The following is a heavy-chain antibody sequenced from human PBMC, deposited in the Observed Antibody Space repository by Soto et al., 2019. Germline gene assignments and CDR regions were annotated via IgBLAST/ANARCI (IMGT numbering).Heavy chain of an antibody. CDR2: INPYSGGA. V-gene: IGHV1-2*02. J-gene: IGHJ5*02. CDR3: ARVIRGAYYNSPLDT. Sequence: QVQLLQSGARVKKPGPSLKSSCKASGKTLTGSFLHWVRRPPGQGLEWMGWINPYSGGADYAQSFQGRVTMTRDTSISTVYMELSRLRFDDTAVYYCARVIRGAYYNSPLDTWGQGTVVTVSS. CDR1: GKTLTGSF. D-gene: IGHD3-10*01.